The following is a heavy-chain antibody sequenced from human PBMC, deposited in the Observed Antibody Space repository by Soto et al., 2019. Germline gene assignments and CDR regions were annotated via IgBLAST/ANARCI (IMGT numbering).Heavy chain of an antibody. V-gene: IGHV1-69*02. CDR2: IIPILGIA. CDR1: GGTFSSYT. CDR3: AIGQDGYNSDY. D-gene: IGHD5-12*01. Sequence: QVQVVKSGAEVKEPGSSVKVACKASGGTFSSYTISWVRQAPGQGLEWMGSIIPILGIANYAQKFQGRVTITADKSTIIAYMELSGLRSEDTAVYYCAIGQDGYNSDYWGQGTLVTVSS. J-gene: IGHJ4*02.